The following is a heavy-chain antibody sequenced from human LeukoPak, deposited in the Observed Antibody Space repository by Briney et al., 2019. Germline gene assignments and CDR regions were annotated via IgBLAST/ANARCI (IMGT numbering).Heavy chain of an antibody. Sequence: GGSLRLSCAASGFPFRDFGLSWVRQAPGKGLEWVSGISGGGDIIYYADSVKGRFTISSDSSKNSLYLQMNSLRAEDTAVYYCARDQGGVGYWGQGTLVTVSS. CDR1: GFPFRDFG. D-gene: IGHD3-16*01. CDR2: ISGGGDII. CDR3: ARDQGGVGY. J-gene: IGHJ4*02. V-gene: IGHV3-23*01.